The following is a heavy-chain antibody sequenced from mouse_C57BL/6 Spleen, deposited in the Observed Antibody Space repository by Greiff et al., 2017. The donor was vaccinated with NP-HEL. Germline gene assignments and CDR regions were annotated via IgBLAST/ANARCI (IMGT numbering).Heavy chain of an antibody. J-gene: IGHJ3*01. Sequence: QVQLQQPGTELVKPGASVKLSCKASGYTFTSYWMLWVKQRPGQGLEWIGNINPSTGGTNYNEKFKSKATLTVDKSSSTAYMQLSSLTSEDSAVYYCARGHYYGSSSFAYWGQGTLVTVSA. CDR1: GYTFTSYW. V-gene: IGHV1-53*01. D-gene: IGHD1-1*01. CDR3: ARGHYYGSSSFAY. CDR2: INPSTGGT.